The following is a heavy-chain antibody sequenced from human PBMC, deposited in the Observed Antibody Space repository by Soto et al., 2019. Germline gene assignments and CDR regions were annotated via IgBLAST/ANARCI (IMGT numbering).Heavy chain of an antibody. D-gene: IGHD2-2*01. CDR2: ISSSSSTI. J-gene: IGHJ6*03. Sequence: GGSLRLSCAASGFTCSSYSMNWVRQAPGKGLEWVSYISSSSSTIYYADSVKGRFTISRDNAKNSLYLQMSSLRAEDTAVYYCARKVGDIVVVPAAIRYYYYYMDVWGKGTTVTVSS. CDR1: GFTCSSYS. V-gene: IGHV3-48*01. CDR3: ARKVGDIVVVPAAIRYYYYYMDV.